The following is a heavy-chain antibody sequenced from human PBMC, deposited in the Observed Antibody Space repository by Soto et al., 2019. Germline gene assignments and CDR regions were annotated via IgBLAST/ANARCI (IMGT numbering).Heavy chain of an antibody. CDR3: ARTVSYYDILTGYSIWFDP. D-gene: IGHD3-9*01. V-gene: IGHV3-66*01. CDR1: GFTVSSNY. J-gene: IGHJ5*02. CDR2: IYSGGST. Sequence: GGSLRLSCAASGFTVSSNYMSWVRQAPGKGLEWVSVIYSGGSTYYADSVKGRFTISRDNSKNTLYLQMNSLRAEDTAVYYCARTVSYYDILTGYSIWFDPWGQGTLVTVSS.